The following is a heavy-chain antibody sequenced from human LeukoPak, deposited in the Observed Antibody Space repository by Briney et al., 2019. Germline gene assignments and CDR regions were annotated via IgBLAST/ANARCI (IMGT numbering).Heavy chain of an antibody. CDR2: IYYSGTT. V-gene: IGHV4-59*01. D-gene: IGHD6-19*01. Sequence: PSETLSLTCTVSGGSISSYYWSWIRQTPGKGLEWIGYIYYSGTTNYNPSLRSQVAISLDTSKNQFSLKLSSVTAADTAVYYCARGEPAFSSGWYTYYFDYWGQGTLVTVSS. CDR3: ARGEPAFSSGWYTYYFDY. J-gene: IGHJ4*02. CDR1: GGSISSYY.